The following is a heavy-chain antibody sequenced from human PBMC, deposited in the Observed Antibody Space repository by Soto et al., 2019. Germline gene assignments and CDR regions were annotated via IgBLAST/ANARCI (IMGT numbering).Heavy chain of an antibody. D-gene: IGHD6-13*01. CDR2: ISGSGGST. Sequence: GGSLRLSCAASGFTFSSYAMSWVRQAPGKGLEWVSAISGSGGSTYYADSVKGRFTISRDNSKNTLYLQMNSLRAEDTAVYYCAMRNSSSWCYFDYWGQGTLVTVSS. J-gene: IGHJ4*02. CDR3: AMRNSSSWCYFDY. CDR1: GFTFSSYA. V-gene: IGHV3-23*01.